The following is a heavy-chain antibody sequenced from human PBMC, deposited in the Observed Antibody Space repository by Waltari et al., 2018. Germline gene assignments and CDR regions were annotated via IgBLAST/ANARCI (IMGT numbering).Heavy chain of an antibody. CDR1: GGSVNSETYY. CDR2: IYYRGTT. V-gene: IGHV4-61*01. CDR3: ARAATTVTRRGTCDL. Sequence: QVRLQESGPGLVKPSETLSLTCSVFGGSVNSETYYWTWIRQPPGKGLEWIGYIYYRGTTNSNPSLKSRLTMSVDWSKNQFSLELRSVTAADTAVYFCARAATTVTRRGTCDLWGRGTLVSVSS. D-gene: IGHD4-17*01. J-gene: IGHJ2*01.